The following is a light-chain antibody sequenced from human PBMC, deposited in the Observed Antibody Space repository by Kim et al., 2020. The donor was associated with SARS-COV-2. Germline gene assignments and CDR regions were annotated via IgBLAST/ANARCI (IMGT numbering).Light chain of an antibody. V-gene: IGLV1-44*01. J-gene: IGLJ2*01. CDR1: NSNIGSNN. CDR2: TNN. Sequence: QSVLTQPPPASGTPGQRVTMSCSGSNSNIGSNNVNWYQQLPGTAPKLLIYTNNQRLSGVPDRFSGSKSGTSASLVISGLQSEDEANYYCAARDDSLNGVVFGGGTQLTVL. CDR3: AARDDSLNGVV.